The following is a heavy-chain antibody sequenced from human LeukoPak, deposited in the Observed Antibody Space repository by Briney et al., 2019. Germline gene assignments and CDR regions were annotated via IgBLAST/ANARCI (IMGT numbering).Heavy chain of an antibody. CDR1: GFTFSDYY. V-gene: IGHV3-11*01. J-gene: IGHJ6*03. D-gene: IGHD5-24*01. CDR2: ISSIGSTI. Sequence: GRSLRLSCAASGFTFSDYYMSWIRQAPGKGLEWVSYISSIGSTIYYADSVKGRVTISRDNAKNSLYLQMNSLRADDTAVYYCATEITPYYYMDVWGKGTTVTISS. CDR3: ATEITPYYYMDV.